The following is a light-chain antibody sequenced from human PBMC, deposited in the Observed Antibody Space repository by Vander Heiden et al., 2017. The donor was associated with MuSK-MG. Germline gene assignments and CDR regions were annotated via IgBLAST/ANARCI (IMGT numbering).Light chain of an antibody. J-gene: IGLJ1*01. CDR1: SSNIGSNS. V-gene: IGLV1-47*02. Sequence: QSLLTLPPSASGTPRHTVTISGSGSSSNIGSNSVYCYQQLPGTETNRLIVSNDQRPSGVPDRFSGCKAGTYTSPETSGLRYEDEEDDYWGDSDDSMSGYVFGGGTKVTVL. CDR3: GDSDDSMSGYV. CDR2: SND.